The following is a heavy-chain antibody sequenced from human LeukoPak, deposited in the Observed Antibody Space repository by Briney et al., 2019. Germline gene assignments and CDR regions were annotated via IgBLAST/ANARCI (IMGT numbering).Heavy chain of an antibody. Sequence: GGSLRLSCEASGFTFSNYAMSWVRQAPGKGLEWVSGICGHGISIYYADSVKGRFTISRDSSKNTLYLQMNSLRAEDTALYYCSKGPFVYGTPRGQGTLVTVSS. CDR2: ICGHGISI. D-gene: IGHD3-10*01. CDR3: SKGPFVYGTP. J-gene: IGHJ5*02. CDR1: GFTFSNYA. V-gene: IGHV3-23*01.